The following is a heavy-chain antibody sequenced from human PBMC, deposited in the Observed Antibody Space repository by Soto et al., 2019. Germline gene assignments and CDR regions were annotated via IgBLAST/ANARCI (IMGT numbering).Heavy chain of an antibody. CDR2: IDPSDSYT. J-gene: IGHJ6*02. CDR1: GYSFTSYW. CDR3: ARHGDGIAPARAGMDV. Sequence: PGESLKISCKGSGYSFTSYWISWVRQMPGKGLEWMGRIDPSDSYTNYSPSLQGHVTISADKSISTAYLQWSSLKASDTAMYYCARHGDGIAPARAGMDVWGQGTTVTVSS. D-gene: IGHD6-13*01. V-gene: IGHV5-10-1*01.